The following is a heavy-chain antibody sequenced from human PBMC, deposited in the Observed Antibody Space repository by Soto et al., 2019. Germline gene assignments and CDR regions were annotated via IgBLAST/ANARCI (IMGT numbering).Heavy chain of an antibody. D-gene: IGHD6-13*01. CDR3: AKVTKRAAAGRYEYYKYGMDV. J-gene: IGHJ6*02. CDR1: GFAFSTYA. V-gene: IGHV3-23*01. CDR2: ISGSGGSS. Sequence: PGGSLRLSCAAAGFAFSTYAMTWVRQAPGKGLEWVSVISGSGGSSYYAASVKGRFTISRDNSKNTLFLQMNGLRAEDTAVYYCAKVTKRAAAGRYEYYKYGMDVWGQGTMVTVSS.